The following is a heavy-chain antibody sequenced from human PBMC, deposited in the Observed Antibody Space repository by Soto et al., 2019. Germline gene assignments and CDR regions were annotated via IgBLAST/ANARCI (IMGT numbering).Heavy chain of an antibody. V-gene: IGHV3-23*01. CDR3: ATYGQHLMDY. Sequence: EVQLLESGGGLVQPGGSLRLSCAASGFTFSNYAMKWVRQAPGKGLEWVSVIGSGGDGIHYADSVEGRFTISRDDSKNTVNLQMNSLRADETAVYYCATYGQHLMDYWGQGTLVTVSS. D-gene: IGHD4-17*01. J-gene: IGHJ4*02. CDR2: IGSGGDGI. CDR1: GFTFSNYA.